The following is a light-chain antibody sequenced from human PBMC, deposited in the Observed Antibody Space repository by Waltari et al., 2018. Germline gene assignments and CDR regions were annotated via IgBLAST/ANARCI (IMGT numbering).Light chain of an antibody. CDR3: QQYNDWPPVT. V-gene: IGKV3-15*01. J-gene: IGKJ4*01. CDR2: GVS. Sequence: TVMTQSPVALSVSPGERVTLSCRASQSVSSILALYQQKPGQAPRLLIYGVSTRATGIPARFSGSGSGTEFTLTISILQSEDFAVYYCQQYNDWPPVTFGGGAKVEIK. CDR1: QSVSSI.